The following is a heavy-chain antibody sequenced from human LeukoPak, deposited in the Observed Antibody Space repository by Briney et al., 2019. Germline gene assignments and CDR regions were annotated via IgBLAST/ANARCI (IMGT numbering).Heavy chain of an antibody. CDR1: GFTFSSYS. J-gene: IGHJ6*03. V-gene: IGHV3-48*04. CDR2: ISSSSSTI. Sequence: HPGGSLRLSCAASGFTFSSYSMNWVRQAPGKGLEWVSYISSSSSTIYYADSVKGRFTISRDNAKNSLYLQMNSLRAEDTAVYYCARDITMVRYYYMDVWGKGTTVTVSS. CDR3: ARDITMVRYYYMDV. D-gene: IGHD3-10*01.